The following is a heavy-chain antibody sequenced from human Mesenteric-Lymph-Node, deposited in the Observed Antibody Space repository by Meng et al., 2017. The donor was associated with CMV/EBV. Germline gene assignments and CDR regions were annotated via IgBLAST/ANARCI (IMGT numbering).Heavy chain of an antibody. CDR3: ATDLG. D-gene: IGHD7-27*01. Sequence: SLGLSCAASGFTVGDVWMHWVRQAPGQGLEWVGRIKRITNGGTTDYAAPVKGRFTISRDDSKNTLSLQMNSLKTEDTAVYYCATDLGWGQGTLVTVSS. V-gene: IGHV3-15*01. CDR1: GFTVGDVW. J-gene: IGHJ4*02. CDR2: IKRITNGGTT.